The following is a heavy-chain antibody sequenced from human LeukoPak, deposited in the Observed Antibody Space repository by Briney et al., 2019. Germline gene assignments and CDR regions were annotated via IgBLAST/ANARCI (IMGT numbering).Heavy chain of an antibody. CDR1: GFTFSNAW. CDR2: IKSKTDGGTT. Sequence: GGSLRLSCAASGFTFSNAWMSWVSQAPGKGLEWVGRIKSKTDGGTTDYAAPVKGRFTISRDDSKNTLYLQINSLKTEDTAVYYCTTNWGGSYYGYGYWGQGTLVTVSS. J-gene: IGHJ4*02. CDR3: TTNWGGSYYGYGY. V-gene: IGHV3-15*01. D-gene: IGHD1-26*01.